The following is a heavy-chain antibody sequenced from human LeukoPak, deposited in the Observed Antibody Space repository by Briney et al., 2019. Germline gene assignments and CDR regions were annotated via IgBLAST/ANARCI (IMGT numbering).Heavy chain of an antibody. V-gene: IGHV3-49*04. CDR2: IKSYTSGGTT. CDR1: GFTFGDYV. J-gene: IGHJ4*02. Sequence: QPGGSLRLSCTGSGFTFGDYVMSWVRQAPGKGLEWVAFIKSYTSGGTTEYAASVKGRFTLSRDESKSIAYLQMNSLKTEDTAVYYCTTYSSRWFRHFDYWGQGTLVTVSS. CDR3: TTYSSRWFRHFDY. D-gene: IGHD6-19*01.